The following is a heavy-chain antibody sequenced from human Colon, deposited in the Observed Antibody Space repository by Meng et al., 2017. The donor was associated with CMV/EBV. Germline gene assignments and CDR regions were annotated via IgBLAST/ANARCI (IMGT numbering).Heavy chain of an antibody. D-gene: IGHD3-22*01. CDR1: GFTFGDYA. Sequence: SLKISCAASGFTFGDYAMHWVRQAPGKGLEWVSTIGWNSGTIGYEDSVKGRFTISRDNAKNSLYLQMNSLRAEDTALYYCAKDRYSDSSGAGMDVWGHGTTVTVSS. J-gene: IGHJ6*02. CDR3: AKDRYSDSSGAGMDV. V-gene: IGHV3-9*01. CDR2: IGWNSGTI.